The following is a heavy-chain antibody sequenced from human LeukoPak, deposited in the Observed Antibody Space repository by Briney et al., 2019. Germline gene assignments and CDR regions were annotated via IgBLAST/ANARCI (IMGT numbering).Heavy chain of an antibody. CDR3: ARDPRGYSGYDRDY. J-gene: IGHJ4*02. CDR1: GGTFSSYA. CDR2: ISAYNGNT. V-gene: IGHV1-18*01. D-gene: IGHD5-12*01. Sequence: ASVKVSCRASGGTFSSYAISWVRQAPGQGLEWMGWISAYNGNTNYAQKLQGRVTMTTDTSTSTAYMELRSLRSDDTAVYYCARDPRGYSGYDRDYWGQGTLVTVSS.